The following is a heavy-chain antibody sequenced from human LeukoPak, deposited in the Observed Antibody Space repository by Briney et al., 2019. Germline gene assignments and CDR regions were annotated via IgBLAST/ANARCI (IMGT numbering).Heavy chain of an antibody. CDR3: ARVKTREYGAYNPLFDY. Sequence: SETLSLTCAVYGGSFSGYYWSWIRQPPGKGLEWIGEINHSGSTNYNPSLKSRVTISVDTSKNQFSLKLSSVTAADTAVYYCARVKTREYGAYNPLFDYWGQGTLVTVSS. V-gene: IGHV4-34*01. CDR2: INHSGST. J-gene: IGHJ4*02. D-gene: IGHD4-17*01. CDR1: GGSFSGYY.